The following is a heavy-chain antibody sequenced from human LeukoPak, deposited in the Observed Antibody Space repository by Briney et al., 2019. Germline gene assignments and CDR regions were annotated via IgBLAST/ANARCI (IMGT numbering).Heavy chain of an antibody. CDR1: GGSISSGGYY. CDR3: ARDTSRKDYDFWSGPGYMDV. J-gene: IGHJ6*03. V-gene: IGHV4-31*03. Sequence: SETLSLTCTVSGGSISSGGYYWSWIRQHPGKGLEWIGYIYYSGSTYYNPSLKSRVTISVDTSKNQFSLKLSSVTAADTAVYYCARDTSRKDYDFWSGPGYMDVWGKGTTVTVSS. D-gene: IGHD3-3*01. CDR2: IYYSGST.